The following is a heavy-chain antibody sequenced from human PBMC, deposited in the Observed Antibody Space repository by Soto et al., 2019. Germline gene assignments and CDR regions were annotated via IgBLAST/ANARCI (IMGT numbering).Heavy chain of an antibody. CDR1: GFTFSSYG. CDR2: ISYDGSNK. Sequence: GGSLRLSCAASGFTFSSYGMHWVRQAPGKGLEWVAVISYDGSNKYYADSVKGRFTISRDNSKNTLYLQMNSLRAEDTAVYYCARDAGFETGTTDYFDYWGQGTLVIVSS. J-gene: IGHJ4*02. V-gene: IGHV3-30*03. CDR3: ARDAGFETGTTDYFDY. D-gene: IGHD1-7*01.